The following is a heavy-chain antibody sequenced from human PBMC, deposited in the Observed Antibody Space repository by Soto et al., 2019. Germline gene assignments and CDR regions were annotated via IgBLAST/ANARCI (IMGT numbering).Heavy chain of an antibody. CDR3: ARIGSSWYGGSEYFQH. D-gene: IGHD6-13*01. CDR2: IFSTDEK. J-gene: IGHJ1*01. CDR1: GFSLSNARMG. Sequence: QVTLKESGPVLVKPTETLTLTCTVSGFSLSNARMGVSWIRQPPGKALEWLAHIFSTDEKSYSTSLKSRLTISKDTSKSQVVLTMTNMDPVDTATYYCARIGSSWYGGSEYFQHWGQGTLVTVSS. V-gene: IGHV2-26*01.